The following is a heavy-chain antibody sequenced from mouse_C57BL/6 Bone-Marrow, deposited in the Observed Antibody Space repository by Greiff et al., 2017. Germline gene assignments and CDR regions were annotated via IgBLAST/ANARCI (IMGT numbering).Heavy chain of an antibody. CDR3: ARGGGRCFDY. CDR1: GFNIKNTY. Sequence: EVQLQQSVAELVRPGASVKLSCTASGFNIKNTYMHWVKQRPEQGLEWIGRIDPAHGNTKYAPKFQGKATLTADTSYNSAYLQHSRLTSEDTAIYDCARGGGRCFDYFGQGATLTVSS. J-gene: IGHJ2*01. V-gene: IGHV14-3*01. CDR2: IDPAHGNT.